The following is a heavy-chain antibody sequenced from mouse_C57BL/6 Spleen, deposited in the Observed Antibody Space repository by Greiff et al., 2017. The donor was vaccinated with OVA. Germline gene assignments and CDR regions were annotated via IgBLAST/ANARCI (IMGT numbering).Heavy chain of an antibody. J-gene: IGHJ2*01. D-gene: IGHD2-1*01. CDR1: GSPFTAYH. CDR3: ARSGGLLWLAY. V-gene: IGHV1-18*01. Sequence: EVQLQQSGPALVKPGASVKIPCQASGSPFTAYHLTWVNQSHGKSLAWIGDINPNTGGPIYNQKFPGKATLPVDKSPSTAYMELRSLTSEDTAVYYCARSGGLLWLAYWGQGTTLTVSS. CDR2: INPNTGGP.